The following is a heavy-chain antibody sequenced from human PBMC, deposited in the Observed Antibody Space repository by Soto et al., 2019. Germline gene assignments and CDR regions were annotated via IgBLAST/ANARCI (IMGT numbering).Heavy chain of an antibody. J-gene: IGHJ6*02. CDR2: ISYDGTYK. Sequence: QVQLVESGGGVVQPGRSLRLSCAASGFTFNNFAMHWVRQAPGKGLEWVAFISYDGTYKYYADSVRGRFTVYRDNSKSTLFLQMNSLKFEDTAVYVCANEVDVAFSSLQYGKDVWGQGTTVTVSS. CDR1: GFTFNNFA. CDR3: ANEVDVAFSSLQYGKDV. D-gene: IGHD5-12*01. V-gene: IGHV3-30*14.